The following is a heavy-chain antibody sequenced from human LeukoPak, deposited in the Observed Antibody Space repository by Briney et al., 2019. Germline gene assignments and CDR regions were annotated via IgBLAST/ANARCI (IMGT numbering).Heavy chain of an antibody. CDR2: ISGSGGST. CDR3: AKRVTAMGTDYYYYMDV. D-gene: IGHD5-18*01. Sequence: GGSLRLSCAASGFTFRSYAMSWVRQAPGKGLEWVSTISGSGGSTYYADSVKGRFTISRDNSKNTLYLQMNSLRAEDTAVYYCAKRVTAMGTDYYYYMDVRGKGTTVTVSS. CDR1: GFTFRSYA. V-gene: IGHV3-23*01. J-gene: IGHJ6*03.